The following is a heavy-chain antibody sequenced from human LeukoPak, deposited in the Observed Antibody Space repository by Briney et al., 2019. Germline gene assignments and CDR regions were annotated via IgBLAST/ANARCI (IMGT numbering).Heavy chain of an antibody. V-gene: IGHV5-51*01. CDR3: ARRPRYCYYYMDV. J-gene: IGHJ6*03. CDR1: GYIFTSYW. CDR2: IYPGDSDS. Sequence: GASLQISCKGSGYIFTSYWIGWVRHLPGKVLEWMGIIYPGDSDSRYSLSFQGQLTISADKHLSTLYLQSSSLQAPAAALYSLARRPRYCYYYMDVWGKGTTVTVSS.